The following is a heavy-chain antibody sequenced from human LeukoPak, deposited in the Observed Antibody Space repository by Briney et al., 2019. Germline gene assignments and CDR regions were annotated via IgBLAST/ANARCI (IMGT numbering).Heavy chain of an antibody. CDR2: FDPEDDET. Sequence: ASVKVSCKVFGYTLTELSMHWVRQAPGKGLEWMGGFDPEDDETIYAQKFQGRVTMNEDTSTDTAYLELSSLRSEDTAVHYCATRVGVLRFLEWLLFDYWGQGTLVTVSS. J-gene: IGHJ4*02. CDR3: ATRVGVLRFLEWLLFDY. CDR1: GYTLTELS. V-gene: IGHV1-24*01. D-gene: IGHD3-3*01.